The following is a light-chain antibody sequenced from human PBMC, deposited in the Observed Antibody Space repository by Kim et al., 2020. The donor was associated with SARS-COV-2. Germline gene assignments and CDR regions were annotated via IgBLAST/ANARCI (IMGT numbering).Light chain of an antibody. J-gene: IGKJ1*01. CDR3: QKYNSAPWT. V-gene: IGKV1-27*01. CDR2: AAS. Sequence: SASVGDRVTITCRASQGIRNYLAWYQQKPGKVPKLLIYAASTLQPGVPSRLSGSGSGTDFTLTISRLKPEDVATYYCQKYNSAPWTFGQGTKLEI. CDR1: QGIRNY.